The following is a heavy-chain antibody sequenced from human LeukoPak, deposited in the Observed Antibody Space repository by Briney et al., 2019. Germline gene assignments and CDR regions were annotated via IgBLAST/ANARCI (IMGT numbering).Heavy chain of an antibody. CDR1: GGTFSSYA. J-gene: IGHJ6*01. Sequence: SVKDTGKASGGTFSSYAISWVRQAPGQGLEWMGGIIPIFGTANYAQKFQGRVTITADESTSTAYMELSSLRSEDTAVYYCATRRRYCSSTSCPPYYYYGIHGYKQGNTVTVSS. V-gene: IGHV1-69*13. CDR3: ATRRRYCSSTSCPPYYYYGIHG. CDR2: IIPIFGTA. D-gene: IGHD2-2*01.